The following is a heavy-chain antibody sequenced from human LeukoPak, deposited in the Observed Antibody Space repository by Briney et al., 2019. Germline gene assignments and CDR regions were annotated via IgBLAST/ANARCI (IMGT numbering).Heavy chain of an antibody. V-gene: IGHV1-18*01. D-gene: IGHD1-1*01. CDR1: GYTFTSYG. J-gene: IGHJ6*02. CDR3: ARGLGTWAQHGMDV. CDR2: ISAYNGNT. Sequence: GASVNVSCKASGYTFTSYGISWVRQAPGQGLEWMGWISAYNGNTNYAQKLQGRVTMTTDSSKSTAYMELTSLRSDDTAVYYCARGLGTWAQHGMDVWGQGTTVTVSS.